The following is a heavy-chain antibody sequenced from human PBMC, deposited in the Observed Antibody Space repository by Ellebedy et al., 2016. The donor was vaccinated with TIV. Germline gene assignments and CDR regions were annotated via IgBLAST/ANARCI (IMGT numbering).Heavy chain of an antibody. V-gene: IGHV1-24*01. CDR2: FDPEDNET. Sequence: ASVKVSXXVSVYTLTEFSMHWVRQAPGKGLEWVGGFDPEDNETIYAQKFQGRVTVTEDTSTDTDYMELSSLRSEDTAVYYCATGIVATWGFDYWGQGTLVTVSS. CDR1: VYTLTEFS. D-gene: IGHD5-12*01. J-gene: IGHJ4*02. CDR3: ATGIVATWGFDY.